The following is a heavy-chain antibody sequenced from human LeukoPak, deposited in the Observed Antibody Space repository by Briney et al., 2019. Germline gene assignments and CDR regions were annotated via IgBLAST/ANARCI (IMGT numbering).Heavy chain of an antibody. V-gene: IGHV3-11*06. D-gene: IGHD6-13*01. CDR1: GFAFSDYY. CDR3: ARLGSIAAAGTPDY. J-gene: IGHJ4*02. Sequence: GGSLRLSCAASGFAFSDYYMSWIRQAPGKGLEWVSYISSSTYTTYADSVKGRFTISRDNAKNSLYLQMNSLRGEDTAVYYCARLGSIAAAGTPDYWGQGTLVTVSS. CDR2: ISSSTYT.